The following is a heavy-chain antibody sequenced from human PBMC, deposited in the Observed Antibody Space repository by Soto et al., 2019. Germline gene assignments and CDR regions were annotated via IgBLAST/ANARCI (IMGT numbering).Heavy chain of an antibody. J-gene: IGHJ5*02. CDR2: IHYSGST. CDR1: GGSISSYY. CDR3: ARYSGSPANWFDP. D-gene: IGHD1-26*01. V-gene: IGHV4-59*01. Sequence: SETLSLTCTVSGGSISSYYWSWIRQPPGKGLEWIGYIHYSGSTKYNPSLKSRVTISVDTSKNQFSLKLSSVTAADTAVYYCARYSGSPANWFDPWGQGTLVTVSS.